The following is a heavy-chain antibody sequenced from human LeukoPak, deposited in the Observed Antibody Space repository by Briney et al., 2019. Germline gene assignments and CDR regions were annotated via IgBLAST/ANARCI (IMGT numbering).Heavy chain of an antibody. CDR2: ISSMVRGI. CDR3: ARRGYSTYGMDV. J-gene: IGHJ6*02. CDR1: GFTFSDYY. Sequence: GGSLRLSCAASGFTFSDYYMSWSREAPGEGGEWISNISSMVRGIWYADYAKGRFTISRDNAKNSLYLQMNSLRAEDTPVYYCARRGYSTYGMDVWGQGTTVTVSS. D-gene: IGHD5-18*01. V-gene: IGHV3-11*01.